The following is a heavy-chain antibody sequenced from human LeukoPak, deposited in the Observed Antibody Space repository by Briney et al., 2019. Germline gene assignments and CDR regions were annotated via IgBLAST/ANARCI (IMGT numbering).Heavy chain of an antibody. CDR1: GYTFTGYY. CDR3: GRDFSGASGAVDY. CDR2: INPNSGGT. Sequence: ASVKVSCKASGYTFTGYYMHWVRQAPGQGLEWMGWINPNSGGTNYAQKFQGRVTMTRDTSISTAYMDLSRQTSDDTAVYYCGRDFSGASGAVDYWGQGTLVTVSS. J-gene: IGHJ4*02. D-gene: IGHD3-10*01. V-gene: IGHV1-2*02.